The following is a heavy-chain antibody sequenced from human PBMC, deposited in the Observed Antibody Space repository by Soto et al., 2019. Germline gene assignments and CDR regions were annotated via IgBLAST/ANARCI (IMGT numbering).Heavy chain of an antibody. CDR3: ARGGDIVVVVAAPNWFDP. CDR2: INAGNGNT. J-gene: IGHJ5*02. CDR1: GYTFTSYA. D-gene: IGHD2-15*01. V-gene: IGHV1-3*01. Sequence: QVQLVQSGAEVKKPGASVKVSCKASGYTFTSYAMHWVHQAPGQRLEWMGWINAGNGNTKYSQKFQGRVTITRDTSASTAYMELSSLRSEDTAVYYCARGGDIVVVVAAPNWFDPWGQGTLVTVSS.